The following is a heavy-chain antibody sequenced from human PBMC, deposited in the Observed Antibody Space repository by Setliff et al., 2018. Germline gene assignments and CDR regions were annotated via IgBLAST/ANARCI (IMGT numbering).Heavy chain of an antibody. CDR1: GGTFSSYA. CDR2: ISPYNGDT. Sequence: ASVKVSCKASGGTFSSYAISWVRQAPGQGLDWMGWISPYNGDTKSAQKFQGRVTMTMDASITTVYMELSRLTSDDTAVYYCVRQDILTSYYMFDYWGQGTLVTVSS. CDR3: VRQDILTSYYMFDY. V-gene: IGHV1-18*01. J-gene: IGHJ4*02. D-gene: IGHD3-9*01.